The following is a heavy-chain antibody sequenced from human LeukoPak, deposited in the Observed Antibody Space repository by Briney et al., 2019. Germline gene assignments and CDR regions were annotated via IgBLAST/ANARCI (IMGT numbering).Heavy chain of an antibody. D-gene: IGHD4-17*01. V-gene: IGHV4-39*02. CDR2: IYYSGLT. CDR1: GGSITSSSSY. Sequence: SETLSLTCTVSGGSITSSSSYWGWVRQPPGKGPEWIGSIYYSGLTYDNPSLKSRVSISVDPAKNHSSLKVTSVTAADTAVYYCASGTFDDYGDYDRGDYFDHWGQGTLVTVSS. CDR3: ASGTFDDYGDYDRGDYFDH. J-gene: IGHJ4*02.